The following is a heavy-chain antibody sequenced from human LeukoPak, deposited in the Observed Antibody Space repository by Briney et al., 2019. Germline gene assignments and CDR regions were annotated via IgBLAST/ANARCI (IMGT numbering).Heavy chain of an antibody. CDR1: GFTFSDHY. CDR3: TTVSGDSSGYLSYYYYMDV. Sequence: GGSLRLSCAASGFTFSDHYMDWVRQAPGKGLEWVGRIKSKTDGGTTDYAAPVKGRFTISRDDSKNTLYLQMNSLKTEDTAVYYCTTVSGDSSGYLSYYYYMDVWGKGTTVTVSS. CDR2: IKSKTDGGTT. V-gene: IGHV3-15*01. J-gene: IGHJ6*03. D-gene: IGHD3-22*01.